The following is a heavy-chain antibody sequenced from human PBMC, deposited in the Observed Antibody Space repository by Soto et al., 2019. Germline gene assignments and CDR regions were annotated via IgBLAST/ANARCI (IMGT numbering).Heavy chain of an antibody. V-gene: IGHV3-21*01. CDR1: GFTFSSYS. Sequence: PGGSLRLSCAASGFTFSSYSMNWVRQAPGKGLEWVSSISSSSSYIYYADSVKGRFTISRDNAKNTLYLQMNSLRAEDTAVYYCARNGRLGSSWNNWFDPWGQGTLVTVSS. J-gene: IGHJ5*02. D-gene: IGHD6-13*01. CDR2: ISSSSSYI. CDR3: ARNGRLGSSWNNWFDP.